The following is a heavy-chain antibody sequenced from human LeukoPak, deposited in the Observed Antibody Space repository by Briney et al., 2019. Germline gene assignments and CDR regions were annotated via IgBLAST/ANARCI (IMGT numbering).Heavy chain of an antibody. CDR1: GFMFTSYD. D-gene: IGHD3-10*01. Sequence: GGSLRLSCAASGFMFTSYDMNWVRQAPGKGLEWISYISVSGSITHYADSAKGRFTISRDNAKRSLFLQMNSLRDEDTAVYYCARDEGSGNYYMDLWGQGTLVTVSS. CDR3: ARDEGSGNYYMDL. V-gene: IGHV3-48*03. J-gene: IGHJ5*02. CDR2: ISVSGSIT.